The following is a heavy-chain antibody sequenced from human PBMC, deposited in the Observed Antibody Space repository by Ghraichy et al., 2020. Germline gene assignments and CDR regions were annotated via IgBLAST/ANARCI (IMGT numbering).Heavy chain of an antibody. Sequence: SQTLSLTCTVSGGFISNYYWTWVRQSPGKGLEWIGYIRYSGVTDSASTNYNPSLNSRVIMLVNMSKNQFSLKLSSVTAADTAVYYCARSGLDGNYFDYYYYAMDVWGQGTRVSVSS. J-gene: IGHJ6*02. CDR1: GGFISNYY. V-gene: IGHV4-59*08. CDR3: ARSGLDGNYFDYYYYAMDV. CDR2: IRYSGVTDSAST. D-gene: IGHD3-22*01.